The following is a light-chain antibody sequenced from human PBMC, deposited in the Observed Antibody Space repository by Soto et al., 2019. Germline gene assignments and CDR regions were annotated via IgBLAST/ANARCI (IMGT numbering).Light chain of an antibody. CDR3: SSYAGNSRYV. J-gene: IGLJ1*01. Sequence: TPSPSSSGSPGQSVTISCTGTSSDVGRYNYISWYQQRPGKAPKLIIYEVSKRPSGVPDRLSGFKYGNTASLTVSGLQAEDEADYYCSSYAGNSRYVFGTGTNVTVL. V-gene: IGLV2-8*01. CDR1: SSDVGRYNY. CDR2: EVS.